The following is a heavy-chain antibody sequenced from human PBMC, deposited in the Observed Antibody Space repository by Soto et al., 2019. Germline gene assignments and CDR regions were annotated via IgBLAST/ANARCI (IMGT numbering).Heavy chain of an antibody. V-gene: IGHV1-46*01. CDR1: GYTFTYYY. D-gene: IGHD3-22*01. Sequence: GASVKVSCKASGYTFTYYYIHWVRLAPGQGLEWMGIINPSGGSTSYAQTFQGRVTMTRDTSTSTVYMELSSLTSEDTAVYYCARSPYSSGSYYPIDYWGQGTLVPVSS. CDR2: INPSGGST. CDR3: ARSPYSSGSYYPIDY. J-gene: IGHJ4*02.